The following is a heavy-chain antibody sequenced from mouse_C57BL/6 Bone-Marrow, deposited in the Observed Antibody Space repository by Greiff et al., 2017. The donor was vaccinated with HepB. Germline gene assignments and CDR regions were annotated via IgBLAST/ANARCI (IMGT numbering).Heavy chain of an antibody. CDR1: GYTFTSYW. CDR3: ARYYYGYGSAMDY. J-gene: IGHJ4*01. CDR2: INPSNGGT. V-gene: IGHV1-53*01. Sequence: VQLQQSGTELVKPGASVKLSCKASGYTFTSYWMHWVKQRPGQGLEWIGNINPSNGGTNYNEKFQSKATLTVDKSSSTAYMQLSSLTSEDSAVYYCARYYYGYGSAMDYWGQGTSVTVSS. D-gene: IGHD2-2*01.